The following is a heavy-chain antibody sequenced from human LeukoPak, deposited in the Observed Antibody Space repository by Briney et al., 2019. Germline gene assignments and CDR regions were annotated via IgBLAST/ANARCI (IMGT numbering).Heavy chain of an antibody. CDR3: ARDLILADSGGSSAHDF. J-gene: IGHJ4*02. Sequence: GGFLRLSCAASGFTFNSYAMSWVRQAPGKGLEWVSAISGSGGSTYYADSVKGRFTISRDNAKNSLYLQMNSLRAEDTGVYYCARDLILADSGGSSAHDFWGQGTLVTVSS. D-gene: IGHD2-15*01. CDR1: GFTFNSYA. CDR2: ISGSGGST. V-gene: IGHV3-23*01.